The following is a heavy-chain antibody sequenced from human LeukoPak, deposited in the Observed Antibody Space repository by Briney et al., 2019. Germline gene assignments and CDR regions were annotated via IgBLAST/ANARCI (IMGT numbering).Heavy chain of an antibody. CDR1: GFTFSSYG. V-gene: IGHV3-33*01. CDR2: IWYDGSNN. Sequence: GGSLRLSCAASGFTFSSYGMHWVRQAPGKGLEWVAVIWYDGSNNYYADSVKGRFTISRDNSKNTLYLQMNSLRVEDTAVYYCVRSAFHAGSGNYYDYWGQGTLVTVSS. J-gene: IGHJ4*02. CDR3: VRSAFHAGSGNYYDY. D-gene: IGHD3-22*01.